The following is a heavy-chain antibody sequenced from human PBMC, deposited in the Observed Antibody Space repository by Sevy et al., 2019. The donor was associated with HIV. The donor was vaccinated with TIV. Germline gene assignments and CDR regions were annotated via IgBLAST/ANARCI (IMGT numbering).Heavy chain of an antibody. J-gene: IGHJ4*02. Sequence: GGSLRLSCAASGFTFSSYGMHWVHQAPGKGLEWVAVIWYGGSNKYYADSVKGRFTISRDNSKNTLYLQMNSLRAEDTAVYYCAREGDGYNSFYYFDYWGQGTLVTVSS. CDR1: GFTFSSYG. CDR2: IWYGGSNK. V-gene: IGHV3-33*01. D-gene: IGHD5-12*01. CDR3: AREGDGYNSFYYFDY.